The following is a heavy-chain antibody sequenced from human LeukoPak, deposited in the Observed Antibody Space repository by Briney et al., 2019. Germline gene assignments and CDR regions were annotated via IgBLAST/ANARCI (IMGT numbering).Heavy chain of an antibody. CDR3: ARTGPPGGYWYFDL. Sequence: SQTLSLTCAISGDSVSSNSAAWNWIRQSRLRGLEWLVRTYYRSKWYNDYAVSVKSRITINPDTSKNQFSLQLNSVTPEDTAVYYCARTGPPGGYWYFDLWGRGTLVTVSS. D-gene: IGHD3-10*01. J-gene: IGHJ2*01. CDR1: GDSVSSNSAA. V-gene: IGHV6-1*01. CDR2: TYYRSKWYN.